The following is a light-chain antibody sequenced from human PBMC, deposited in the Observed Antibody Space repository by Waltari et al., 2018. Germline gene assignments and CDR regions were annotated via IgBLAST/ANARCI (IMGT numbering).Light chain of an antibody. CDR2: TVN. J-gene: IGLJ2*01. Sequence: QSALTQPRSVSGSPGQSVTISCTGTDNDVGGYNYVSWYQHHPGKAPKLILYTVNKRPSGVPDRFSGSKSGNTASLTISGLQADDEADYYCSAYAGRSPVIFGGGTKLTVL. CDR1: DNDVGGYNY. V-gene: IGLV2-11*01. CDR3: SAYAGRSPVI.